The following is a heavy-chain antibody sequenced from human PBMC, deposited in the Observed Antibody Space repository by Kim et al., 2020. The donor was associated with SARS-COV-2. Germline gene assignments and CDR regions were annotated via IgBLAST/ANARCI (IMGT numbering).Heavy chain of an antibody. Sequence: GGSLRLSCAASGFTFSDYYMSWIRQAPGKGLEWVSYISSSSSYTNYADSVKGRFTISRDNAKNSLYLQMNSLRAEDTAVYYCARDLEPKYSYGYSPYYYGMDVWGQGTTVTVSS. D-gene: IGHD5-18*01. CDR2: ISSSSSYT. CDR3: ARDLEPKYSYGYSPYYYGMDV. V-gene: IGHV3-11*06. J-gene: IGHJ6*02. CDR1: GFTFSDYY.